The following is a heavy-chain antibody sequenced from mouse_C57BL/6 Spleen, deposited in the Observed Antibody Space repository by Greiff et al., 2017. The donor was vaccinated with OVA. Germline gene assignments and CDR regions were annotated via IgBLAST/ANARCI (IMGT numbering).Heavy chain of an antibody. CDR2: IRNKANNHAT. D-gene: IGHD2-3*01. V-gene: IGHV6-6*01. CDR3: TREGGYYERTWFAY. CDR1: GFTFSDAW. Sequence: EVKLQESGGGLVQPGGSMKLSCAASGFTFSDAWMDWVRQSPEKGLEWVAEIRNKANNHATYYAESVKGRFTISRDDSKSSVYLHMNSLRAEDTGIYYCTREGGYYERTWFAYWGQGTLVTVSA. J-gene: IGHJ3*01.